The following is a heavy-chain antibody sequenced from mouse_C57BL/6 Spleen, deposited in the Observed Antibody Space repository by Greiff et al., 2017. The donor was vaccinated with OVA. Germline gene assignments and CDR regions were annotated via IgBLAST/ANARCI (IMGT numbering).Heavy chain of an antibody. CDR1: GFTFSNYW. J-gene: IGHJ3*01. CDR3: TTITTVARFAY. V-gene: IGHV6-3*01. CDR2: IRLKSDNYAT. Sequence: EVMLVESGGGLVQPGGSMKLSCVASGFTFSNYWMNWVRQSPEKGLEWVAQIRLKSDNYATHYAESVKGRFTISRDDSKSSVYLQMNNLRAEDTGIYYCTTITTVARFAYWGQGTLVTVSA. D-gene: IGHD1-1*01.